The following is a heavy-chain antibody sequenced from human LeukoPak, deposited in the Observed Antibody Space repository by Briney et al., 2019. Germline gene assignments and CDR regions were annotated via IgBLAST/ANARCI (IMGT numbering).Heavy chain of an antibody. CDR2: IIPILGIA. Sequence: ASVKVSCTASGGTFSSYAISWVRQAPGQGLEWMGRIIPILGIANYAQKFQGRVTITADKSTSTAYMELSSLRSEDTAVYYCAGDSSGYYYGGYFDYWGQGTLVTVSS. CDR3: AGDSSGYYYGGYFDY. J-gene: IGHJ4*02. CDR1: GGTFSSYA. D-gene: IGHD3-22*01. V-gene: IGHV1-69*04.